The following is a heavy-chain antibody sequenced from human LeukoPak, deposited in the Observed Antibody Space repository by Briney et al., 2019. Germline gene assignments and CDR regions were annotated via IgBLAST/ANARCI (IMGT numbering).Heavy chain of an antibody. D-gene: IGHD2-2*01. Sequence: GGSLRLSCAASGFTFSNYSMNWVRQAPGKGLEWVSYISSSSSSIYYADPVKGRFTISRDNAKNSLYLQMNSLRVEDTAVYYCSKLRSSVPAAAYNNWGQGILVTVSS. V-gene: IGHV3-48*04. CDR2: ISSSSSSI. CDR1: GFTFSNYS. J-gene: IGHJ4*02. CDR3: SKLRSSVPAAAYNN.